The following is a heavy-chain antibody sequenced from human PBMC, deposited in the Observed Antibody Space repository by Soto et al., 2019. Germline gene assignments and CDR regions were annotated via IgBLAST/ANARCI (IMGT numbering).Heavy chain of an antibody. J-gene: IGHJ5*02. CDR3: ASWGYIAAAGTRGFDP. CDR2: IIPIFGPA. CDR1: GGTFSSYA. V-gene: IGHV1-69*01. Sequence: QVQLVQSGAEVKKPGSSVKVSCKASGGTFSSYAISWVRQAPGQGLEWMGGIIPIFGPANYAQKFQGRVTITADESTSTAYMELSSLRSEDTAVYYCASWGYIAAAGTRGFDPWGQGTLVTVSS. D-gene: IGHD6-13*01.